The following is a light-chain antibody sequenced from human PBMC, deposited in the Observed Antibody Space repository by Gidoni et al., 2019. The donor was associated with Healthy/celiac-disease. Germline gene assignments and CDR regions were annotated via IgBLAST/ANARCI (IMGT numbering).Light chain of an antibody. CDR3: QHYNNGPPWT. V-gene: IGKV3-15*01. CDR2: GAS. J-gene: IGKJ1*01. CDR1: QSVSNN. Sequence: IVMTQSPATLSVSPGERATLSCRASQSVSNNLAWYQQKPGQAPRLLMYGASTRATGIPARFSGSGSGTEFTLTISSLQSEDFAIYYCQHYNNGPPWTFGQGTKVEIK.